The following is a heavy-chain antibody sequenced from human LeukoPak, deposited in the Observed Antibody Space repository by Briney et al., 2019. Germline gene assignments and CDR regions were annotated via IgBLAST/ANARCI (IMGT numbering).Heavy chain of an antibody. D-gene: IGHD7-27*01. Sequence: SLTPSCAASGSTFSSYWMSWVRQAPGKGLEWVANIKQGGSEKCYVDSVKGRFTISRDNAKKSLYLQMNSLRAEDTAVYYCARDTWGYFDLWGRGTQVTVSS. CDR3: ARDTWGYFDL. J-gene: IGHJ2*01. CDR1: GSTFSSYW. V-gene: IGHV3-7*04. CDR2: IKQGGSEK.